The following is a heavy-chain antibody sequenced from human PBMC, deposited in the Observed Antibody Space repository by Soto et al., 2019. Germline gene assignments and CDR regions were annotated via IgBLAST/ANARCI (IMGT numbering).Heavy chain of an antibody. CDR1: GFTFSSYA. D-gene: IGHD4-17*01. J-gene: IGHJ6*02. CDR2: ISYDGSNK. Sequence: GGSLRLSCAASGFTFSSYAMHWVRQAPGKGLEWVAVISYDGSNKYYADSVKGRFTISRDNSKNTLYLQMNSLRAEDTVVYYCTIDLGPVTTTSVSFNYYYYDMDVWGQGTTVNVSS. V-gene: IGHV3-30-3*01. CDR3: TIDLGPVTTTSVSFNYYYYDMDV.